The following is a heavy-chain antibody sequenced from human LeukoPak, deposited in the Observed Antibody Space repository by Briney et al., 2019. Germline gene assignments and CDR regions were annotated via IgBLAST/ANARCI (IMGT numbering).Heavy chain of an antibody. Sequence: SETLSLTCNVSGSSISSYYWSWIRQPPGEGLEWIGYFYHSGGTNYNPSLKGRATISVGTSKNEVSLKLRSVTAADTAVYYCARGVSSSWYSLWKFWGQGTLVTVSS. J-gene: IGHJ4*02. V-gene: IGHV4-59*01. CDR3: ARGVSSSWYSLWKF. CDR2: FYHSGGT. D-gene: IGHD6-13*01. CDR1: GSSISSYY.